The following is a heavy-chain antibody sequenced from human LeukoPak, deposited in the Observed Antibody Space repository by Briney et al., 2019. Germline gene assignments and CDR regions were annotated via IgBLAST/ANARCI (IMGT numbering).Heavy chain of an antibody. D-gene: IGHD3-10*01. J-gene: IGHJ5*02. Sequence: GGSLRLSCAASGFTFSSYAMNWVRQAPGKGLEWVSAINSGGGSPYYADSVKGRFTTSRDNSKNTLYLQVNSLRAEDTAVYYCAKSTYFYASGSYYASWGQGTLVIVSS. V-gene: IGHV3-23*01. CDR1: GFTFSSYA. CDR2: INSGGGSP. CDR3: AKSTYFYASGSYYAS.